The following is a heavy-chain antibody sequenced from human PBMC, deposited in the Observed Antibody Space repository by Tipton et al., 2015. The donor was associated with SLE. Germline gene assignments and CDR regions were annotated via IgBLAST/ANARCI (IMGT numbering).Heavy chain of an antibody. D-gene: IGHD2-21*01. V-gene: IGHV4-34*01. CDR2: INHSGNT. CDR3: ARYIVVVRYFDY. Sequence: LRLSCAIYGGSFSGNYWSWIRQSPGKGLEWIGEINHSGNTNCNPSLKSRVTISVDTSKNQFSLKLSSVTAADTAVYYCARYIVVVRYFDYWGQGTLVTVSS. J-gene: IGHJ4*02. CDR1: GGSFSGNY.